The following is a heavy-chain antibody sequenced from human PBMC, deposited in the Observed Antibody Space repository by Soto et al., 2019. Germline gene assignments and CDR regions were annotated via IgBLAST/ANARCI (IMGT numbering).Heavy chain of an antibody. CDR1: GGSISRYY. D-gene: IGHD3-10*01. V-gene: IGHV4-59*08. CDR2: IYNSGST. Sequence: SETLSLTCTVSGGSISRYYWSWIRQPPGKGLEWIGYIYNSGSTNYNPSLKSRVTISVDMSKNQFSLKLSSVTAADTAVYYCARYYGGYSDYWGQGTLVTVSS. J-gene: IGHJ4*02. CDR3: ARYYGGYSDY.